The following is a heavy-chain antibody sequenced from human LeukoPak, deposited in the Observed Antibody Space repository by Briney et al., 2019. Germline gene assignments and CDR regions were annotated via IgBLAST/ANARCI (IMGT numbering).Heavy chain of an antibody. CDR1: ESTLKIYP. V-gene: IGHV3-30*04. CDR2: ISHDGSDK. CDR3: AREGVQTTVDAFDI. D-gene: IGHD4-17*01. J-gene: IGHJ3*02. Sequence: GGSLRLSCAASESTLKIYPMHWVRQAPGKGLEWLSVISHDGSDKNNADSVKGRFIISRDNSKNTIYLQLNSLRPEDTAMYYCAREGVQTTVDAFDIWGLGTMVIVSS.